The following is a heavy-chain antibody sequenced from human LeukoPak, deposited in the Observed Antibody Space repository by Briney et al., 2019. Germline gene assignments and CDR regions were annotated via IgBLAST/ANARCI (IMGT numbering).Heavy chain of an antibody. V-gene: IGHV1-18*04. D-gene: IGHD3-3*01. CDR3: AREGYKYYDFWSGYYEIDY. CDR1: GYTFTGYY. CDR2: ISAYNGNT. Sequence: ASVKVSCKASGYTFTGYYMHWVRQAPGQGLEWMGWISAYNGNTNYAQKLQGRVTMTTDTSTSTAYMELRSLRSDDTAVYYCAREGYKYYDFWSGYYEIDYWGQGTLVTVSS. J-gene: IGHJ4*02.